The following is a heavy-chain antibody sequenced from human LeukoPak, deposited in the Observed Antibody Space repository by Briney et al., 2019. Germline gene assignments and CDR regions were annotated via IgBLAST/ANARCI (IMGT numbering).Heavy chain of an antibody. CDR3: AKGEQGVDY. Sequence: GGSLRLSCAASGFIFSNYGMHWVRQAPGKGLEWVAVIWNDGSNKDYVDSVKGRFTISRDNFENMLYLQMNSLRADDTAVFYCAKGEQGVDYWGRGTLVTVSS. CDR1: GFIFSNYG. V-gene: IGHV3-33*06. D-gene: IGHD1/OR15-1a*01. J-gene: IGHJ4*02. CDR2: IWNDGSNK.